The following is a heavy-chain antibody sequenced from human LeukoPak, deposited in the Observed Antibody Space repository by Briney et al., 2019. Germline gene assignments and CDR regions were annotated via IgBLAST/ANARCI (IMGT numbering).Heavy chain of an antibody. Sequence: GRSLRLSCAASGFTFSSYAMHWVRQAPGKGLEWVAVISYDGSNKYYADSVKGRFTISRDNSKNTLYLQMNSLRAEDTAVYYCARDSSVVIILYYFDYWRQGTLVTVSS. CDR1: GFTFSSYA. CDR3: ARDSSVVIILYYFDY. V-gene: IGHV3-30*01. J-gene: IGHJ4*02. D-gene: IGHD3-3*01. CDR2: ISYDGSNK.